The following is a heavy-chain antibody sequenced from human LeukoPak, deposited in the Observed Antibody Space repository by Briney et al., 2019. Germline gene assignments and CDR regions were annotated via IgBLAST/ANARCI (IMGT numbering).Heavy chain of an antibody. Sequence: PGGSLRLSCAASGFTFSSYGMHWVRQAPGKGLEWVAVIWDDGSNKYYADSVKGRFTISRDNSKNTLYLQMNSLRAEDTAVYYCARDTHYIAVASQRFDYWGQGTLVTVSS. V-gene: IGHV3-33*01. D-gene: IGHD6-19*01. CDR3: ARDTHYIAVASQRFDY. J-gene: IGHJ4*02. CDR1: GFTFSSYG. CDR2: IWDDGSNK.